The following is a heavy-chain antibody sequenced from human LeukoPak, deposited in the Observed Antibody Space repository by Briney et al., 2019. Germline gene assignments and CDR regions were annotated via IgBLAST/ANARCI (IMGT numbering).Heavy chain of an antibody. CDR1: GYTFTGYY. CDR2: INPNSGGT. Sequence: ASVKVSCKASGYTFTGYYMHWVRQAPGQGLEWMGWINPNSGGTNYAQKFQGRVTMTRDTSISTAYMELSRLRSDDTAVYYCARVGGYYDSSGYYPYYYGMDVWGQGTTVTVSS. D-gene: IGHD3-22*01. V-gene: IGHV1-2*02. CDR3: ARVGGYYDSSGYYPYYYGMDV. J-gene: IGHJ6*02.